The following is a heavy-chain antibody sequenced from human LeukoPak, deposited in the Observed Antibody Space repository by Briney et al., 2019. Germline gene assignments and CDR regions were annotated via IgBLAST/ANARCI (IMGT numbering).Heavy chain of an antibody. J-gene: IGHJ3*02. Sequence: ASVKVSCKASGYTFTSYDINWVRQATGQGLEWMGWMNPNSGNTGYAQKFQGRVTMTRNTSISTAYMELSRLRSDDTAVYYCARMGDYDFWSGRHDAFDIWGQGTMVTVSS. CDR2: MNPNSGNT. D-gene: IGHD3-3*01. CDR3: ARMGDYDFWSGRHDAFDI. CDR1: GYTFTSYD. V-gene: IGHV1-8*01.